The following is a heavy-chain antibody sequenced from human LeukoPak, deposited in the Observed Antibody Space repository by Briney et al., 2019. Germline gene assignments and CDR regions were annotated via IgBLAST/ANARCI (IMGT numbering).Heavy chain of an antibody. CDR2: IYTSGST. V-gene: IGHV4-61*02. CDR3: ARLNTYYYDSSGYPFDY. J-gene: IGHJ4*02. Sequence: SETLSLTCTVSGGSISSGSYYWSWIRQPAGKGLEWIGRIYTSGSTNYNPSLKSRVTISVDTSKNQFSLKLSSVTAADTAVYYCARLNTYYYDSSGYPFDYWGQGTLVTVSS. D-gene: IGHD3-22*01. CDR1: GGSISSGSYY.